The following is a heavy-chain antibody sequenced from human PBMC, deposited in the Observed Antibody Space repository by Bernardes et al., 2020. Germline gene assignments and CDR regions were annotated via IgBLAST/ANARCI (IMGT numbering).Heavy chain of an antibody. J-gene: IGHJ4*02. Sequence: SETLSLTCTVSGGSISSYYWSWIRQPPGKGLEWIGYIYYSGSTNYNPSLKSRVTISVDTSKNQFSLKLSSVTAADTAVYYCARVSPNTYYYGSGSYQGYFDYWGQGTLVTVSS. CDR3: ARVSPNTYYYGSGSYQGYFDY. CDR1: GGSISSYY. D-gene: IGHD3-10*01. CDR2: IYYSGST. V-gene: IGHV4-59*01.